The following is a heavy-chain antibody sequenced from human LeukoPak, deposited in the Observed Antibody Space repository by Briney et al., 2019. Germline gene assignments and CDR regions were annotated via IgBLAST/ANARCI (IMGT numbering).Heavy chain of an antibody. CDR3: AMWGVGANYYYYMDV. D-gene: IGHD1-26*01. Sequence: ASVKVSCKASGYIFTSYYMHWLRQAPGQGLEWVGLINPTGGSTTYAQNFQGRVTMTRDTSTTTVYMELSRLRSDDTAVYYCAMWGVGANYYYYMDVWGKGTTVTVSS. V-gene: IGHV1-46*01. CDR2: INPTGGST. J-gene: IGHJ6*03. CDR1: GYIFTSYY.